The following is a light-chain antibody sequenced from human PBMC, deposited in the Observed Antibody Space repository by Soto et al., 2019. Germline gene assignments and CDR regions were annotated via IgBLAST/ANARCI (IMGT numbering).Light chain of an antibody. J-gene: IGKJ2*01. CDR3: QQYNDFQYT. CDR1: QSIGSW. Sequence: DIQMTQSLSTLSASVGDGVTITCRASQSIGSWLAWYQQKPGKAPKLLIYKATNLQSGVPSRFSGSGSGTDFSLTISSLQPVDSATYYCQQYNDFQYTFGQGTKLEI. V-gene: IGKV1-5*03. CDR2: KAT.